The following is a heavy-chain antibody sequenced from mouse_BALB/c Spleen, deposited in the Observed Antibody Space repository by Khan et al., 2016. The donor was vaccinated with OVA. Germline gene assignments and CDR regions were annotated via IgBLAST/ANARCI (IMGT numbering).Heavy chain of an antibody. CDR3: ARSGYDFVAY. V-gene: IGHV1-80*01. CDR1: GYAFSNYW. Sequence: QVQLKESGAELVRPGSSMKISCKASGYAFSNYWMNWVKQGPGQGLEWIGQIYPGDGNTNYNGKFKDKATLTADTSSSTAYMQHSSLPSEEAAVYFCARSGYDFVAYWGQGTLVTVSS. J-gene: IGHJ3*01. D-gene: IGHD2-14*01. CDR2: IYPGDGNT.